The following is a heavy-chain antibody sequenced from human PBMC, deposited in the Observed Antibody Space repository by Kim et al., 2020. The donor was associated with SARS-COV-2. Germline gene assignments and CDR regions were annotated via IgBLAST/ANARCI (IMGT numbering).Heavy chain of an antibody. CDR1: GGSISSGGYY. CDR2: IYYSGST. V-gene: IGHV4-31*03. D-gene: IGHD5-18*01. J-gene: IGHJ4*02. CDR3: ARGTHSYTFDY. Sequence: SETLSLTCTVSGGSISSGGYYWSWIRQHPGKGLEWIGYIYYSGSTYYNPSLKSRVTVSVDTSKNQFSLKLSSVTAADTAVYYCARGTHSYTFDYWGQGTLVTVSS.